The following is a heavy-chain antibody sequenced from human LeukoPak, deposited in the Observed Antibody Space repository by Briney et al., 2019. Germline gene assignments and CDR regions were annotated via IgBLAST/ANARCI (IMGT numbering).Heavy chain of an antibody. CDR1: GFTFSSYG. J-gene: IGHJ4*02. CDR3: ARGNVGSGYYYEDY. CDR2: IWYDGSNK. Sequence: GRSLRLSCAASGFTFSSYGMHWVRQAPGKGLEWVAVIWYDGSNKYYADSVKGRFTISRDNSKNTLYLQMNSLRAEDTAVYYCARGNVGSGYYYEDYWGQGTLVTVSS. V-gene: IGHV3-33*01. D-gene: IGHD3-22*01.